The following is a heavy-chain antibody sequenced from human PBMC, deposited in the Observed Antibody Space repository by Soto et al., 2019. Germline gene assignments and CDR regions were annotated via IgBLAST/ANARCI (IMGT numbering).Heavy chain of an antibody. Sequence: SETLSLTCAVYGGSFSGYYWSWIRQPPGKGLEWIGEINHSGSTNYNPSLKSRVTISVDTSKNQFSLKLSSVTAADTAVYYCARGRGTIVQRYCSGGSCHYYYYMDVWGKGTTVTFSS. J-gene: IGHJ6*03. V-gene: IGHV4-34*01. D-gene: IGHD2-15*01. CDR2: INHSGST. CDR1: GGSFSGYY. CDR3: ARGRGTIVQRYCSGGSCHYYYYMDV.